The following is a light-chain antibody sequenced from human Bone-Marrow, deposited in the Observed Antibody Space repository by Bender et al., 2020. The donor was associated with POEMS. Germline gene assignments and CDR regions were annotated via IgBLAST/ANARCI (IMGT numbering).Light chain of an antibody. V-gene: IGLV2-23*02. CDR2: EVT. CDR3: CSYAGGSTWV. CDR1: NSDVGDYNL. J-gene: IGLJ3*02. Sequence: QSALTQPASVSGSPGQSVTISCSGSNSDVGDYNLVSWYQQYPGKAPKLMIYEVTQRPAGVSYRFSGSKSGNTASLTISGLQAEDEADYYCCSYAGGSTWVFGGGTQLTVL.